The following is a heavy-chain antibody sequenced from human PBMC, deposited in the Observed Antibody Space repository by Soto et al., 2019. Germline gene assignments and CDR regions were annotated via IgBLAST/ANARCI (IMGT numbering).Heavy chain of an antibody. J-gene: IGHJ6*02. V-gene: IGHV1-69*01. CDR1: GGSFRAFA. Sequence: QVQLVQSGAEVKKPGSSVKVSCKASGGSFRAFAITWVRQAPGQGLEWVGGIIALFGTTNYAQKFHGRVTITADEPTSTAYMELSSLRSQDTAVYYCARTACKGIDCSYYIYYGIDVWGQGTAVAVSS. D-gene: IGHD2-21*02. CDR2: IIALFGTT. CDR3: ARTACKGIDCSYYIYYGIDV.